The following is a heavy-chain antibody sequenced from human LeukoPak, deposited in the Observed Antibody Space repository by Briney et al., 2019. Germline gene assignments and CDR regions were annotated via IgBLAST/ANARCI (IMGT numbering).Heavy chain of an antibody. CDR2: TYYRSKWYY. CDR1: GESVSSDNAA. J-gene: IGHJ4*02. CDR3: ARGNLHFDY. Sequence: SQTLSLTCAISGESVSSDNAAWNWIRQSPSRGLEWLGRTYYRSKWYYHYAISVKSRITVNTDTSKNQFSLQLNSVTPEDTAVYYCARGNLHFDYWGQGTLVTVSS. V-gene: IGHV6-1*01.